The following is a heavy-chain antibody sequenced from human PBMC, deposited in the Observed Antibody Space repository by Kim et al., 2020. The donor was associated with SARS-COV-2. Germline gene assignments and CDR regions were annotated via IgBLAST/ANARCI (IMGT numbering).Heavy chain of an antibody. CDR3: AGTVRGANFDY. V-gene: IGHV4-4*09. J-gene: IGHJ4*02. D-gene: IGHD3-10*01. Sequence: HYNPSLRSRVTIAVDTSKNQFSLKLSSVTAADTAVYYCAGTVRGANFDYWGRGALVTVSS.